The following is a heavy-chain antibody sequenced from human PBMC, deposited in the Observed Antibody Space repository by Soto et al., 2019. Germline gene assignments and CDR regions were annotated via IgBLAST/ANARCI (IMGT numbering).Heavy chain of an antibody. Sequence: EFMKISCTGSGDRFSAYWIGWVRQMPGKGLEWMGIIFPRDSDARYSPSFQGQVTISADMSISTAYLQWSSLKASDTAMYYCARSYYDDRGYIFDYWGQGTLVTVSS. CDR1: GDRFSAYW. D-gene: IGHD3-22*01. J-gene: IGHJ4*02. CDR2: IFPRDSDA. CDR3: ARSYYDDRGYIFDY. V-gene: IGHV5-51*01.